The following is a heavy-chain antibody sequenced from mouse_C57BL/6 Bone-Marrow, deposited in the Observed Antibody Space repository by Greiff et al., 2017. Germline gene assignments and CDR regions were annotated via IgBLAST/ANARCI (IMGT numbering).Heavy chain of an antibody. D-gene: IGHD1-1*01. Sequence: QVQLQQPGAELVRPGTSVKLSCKASGYTFTSYWMHWVKQRPGQGLEWIGVIDPSDSYTNYNQKFKGKATLTVDTSSSTAYMQLSSLTSEDSAVYYCARFTTVPYAMDYWGQGTSVTVSS. CDR1: GYTFTSYW. V-gene: IGHV1-59*01. J-gene: IGHJ4*01. CDR2: IDPSDSYT. CDR3: ARFTTVPYAMDY.